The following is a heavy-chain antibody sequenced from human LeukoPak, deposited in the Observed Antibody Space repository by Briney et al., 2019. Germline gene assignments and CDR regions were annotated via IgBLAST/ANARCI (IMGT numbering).Heavy chain of an antibody. Sequence: PGGSLRLSCVVSGFTVSNNYMSWVRQAPRKGLEWVSLIYSGGSTYYADSVKGRFTISRDNSKNTVYLQMNSLRAEDTAVYYCARVNTARSYYYGMDVWGQGTTVTVSS. J-gene: IGHJ6*02. V-gene: IGHV3-53*01. CDR3: ARVNTARSYYYGMDV. D-gene: IGHD5-18*01. CDR1: GFTVSNNY. CDR2: IYSGGST.